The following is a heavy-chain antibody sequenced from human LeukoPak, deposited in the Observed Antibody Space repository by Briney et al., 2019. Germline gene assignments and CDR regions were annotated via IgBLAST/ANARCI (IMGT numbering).Heavy chain of an antibody. CDR1: GGSISSYY. D-gene: IGHD3-10*01. V-gene: IGHV4-4*07. Sequence: SETLSLTCTVSGGSISSYYWSWIRQPAGKGLEWIGRIYTSGSTNYNPSLKSRVTMSVDTSKNQFSLKLSSVTAADTAVYYCARITTMVRGGVNWFDPWGQGTLVTVSS. CDR2: IYTSGST. CDR3: ARITTMVRGGVNWFDP. J-gene: IGHJ5*02.